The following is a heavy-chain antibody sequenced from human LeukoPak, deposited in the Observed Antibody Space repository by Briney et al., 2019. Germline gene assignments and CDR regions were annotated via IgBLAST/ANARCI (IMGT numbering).Heavy chain of an antibody. CDR3: ARHRGYCSSTSCSYNWFDP. D-gene: IGHD2-2*03. V-gene: IGHV4-59*08. CDR2: IYYSGST. J-gene: IGHJ5*02. CDR1: GGSISSYY. Sequence: PAETLSLTCTVSGGSISSYYWTWIWQPPGKGLEWIGYIYYSGSTKYNPSLKSRVTMSVDTSKNRSSLKLSSVTAADTAVYYCARHRGYCSSTSCSYNWFDPWGQGTLATVSS.